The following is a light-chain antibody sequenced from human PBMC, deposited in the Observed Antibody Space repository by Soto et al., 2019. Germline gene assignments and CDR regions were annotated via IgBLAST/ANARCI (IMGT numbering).Light chain of an antibody. CDR2: GAS. CDR3: QQYGSSLTWT. J-gene: IGKJ1*01. Sequence: LTQSPSFLSASVGDRATLSCRASQSVSSSYLAWYQQKPGQAPRLLIYGASSRATGIPDRFSGSGSGTDFTLTISRLEPEDFAVYYCQQYGSSLTWTFGQGTKVDI. CDR1: QSVSSSY. V-gene: IGKV3-20*01.